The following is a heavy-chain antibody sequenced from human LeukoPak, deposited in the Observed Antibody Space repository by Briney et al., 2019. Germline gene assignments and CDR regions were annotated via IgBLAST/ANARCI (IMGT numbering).Heavy chain of an antibody. J-gene: IGHJ4*02. Sequence: SETLSLTCTVSGGSISSYYWSWIRQPPGKGLEWIGEINHSGSTNYNPSLKSRVTISVDTSKNQFSLKLSSVTAADTAVYYCARAYYDSSGYYPHFDYWGQGTLVTVSS. D-gene: IGHD3-22*01. CDR3: ARAYYDSSGYYPHFDY. CDR2: INHSGST. V-gene: IGHV4-34*01. CDR1: GGSISSYY.